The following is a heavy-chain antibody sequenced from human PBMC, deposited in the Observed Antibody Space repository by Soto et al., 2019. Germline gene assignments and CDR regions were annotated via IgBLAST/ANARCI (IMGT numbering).Heavy chain of an antibody. D-gene: IGHD3-3*01. CDR1: GFTFDDYG. J-gene: IGHJ6*03. V-gene: IGHV3-20*01. CDR3: ARDVHVLLEKKYDFWSDYYYYYMDV. Sequence: GGSLRLSCAASGFTFDDYGMSWVRQAPGKGLEWVSGINWNGGSTGYADSVKGRFTISRDNAKNSLYLQMNSLRAEDTALYHCARDVHVLLEKKYDFWSDYYYYYMDVWGKGTTVTVSS. CDR2: INWNGGST.